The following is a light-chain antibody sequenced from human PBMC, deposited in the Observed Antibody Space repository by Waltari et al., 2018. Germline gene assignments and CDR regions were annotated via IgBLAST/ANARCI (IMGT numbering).Light chain of an antibody. Sequence: EIVLTHSPGTLSLSPGERATLSCGASQSVGRSLAWDQQKPGRAPRLLLYDASSRATGIPDRFSGSGFGTDFSLTISRLEPEDFAVYYCQHYVRLPVTFGQGTKVEIK. CDR1: QSVGRS. CDR2: DAS. CDR3: QHYVRLPVT. J-gene: IGKJ1*01. V-gene: IGKV3-20*01.